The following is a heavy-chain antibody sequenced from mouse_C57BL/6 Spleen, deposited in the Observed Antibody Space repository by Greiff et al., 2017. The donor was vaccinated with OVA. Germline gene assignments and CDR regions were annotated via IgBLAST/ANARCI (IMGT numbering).Heavy chain of an antibody. CDR3: ARQLLMDY. CDR1: GYTFTDYE. V-gene: IGHV1-15*01. CDR2: IDPDTGGT. J-gene: IGHJ4*01. D-gene: IGHD3-1*01. Sequence: QVQLQQSGAELVRPGASVTLSCKASGYTFTDYEMHWVKQTPVHGLEWIGAIDPDTGGTAYNQKFKGKAILTADKSSSTAYMELRSLTSEDAAVCYCARQLLMDYWGQGTSVTVSS.